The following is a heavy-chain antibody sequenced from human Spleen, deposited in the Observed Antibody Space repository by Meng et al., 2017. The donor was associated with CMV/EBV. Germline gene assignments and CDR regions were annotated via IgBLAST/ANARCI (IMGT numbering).Heavy chain of an antibody. J-gene: IGHJ5*02. Sequence: AGSASSNSAAWYWISQSPSTRVKWLGRTYYMSQWYNDYAVSVKSRIPFTPATSKNQFSLQLHSVTPEDTAVYYCARQEGYQLLEFDPWGQGTLVTVSS. D-gene: IGHD2-2*01. CDR3: ARQEGYQLLEFDP. CDR1: AGSASSNSAA. V-gene: IGHV6-1*01. CDR2: TYYMSQWYN.